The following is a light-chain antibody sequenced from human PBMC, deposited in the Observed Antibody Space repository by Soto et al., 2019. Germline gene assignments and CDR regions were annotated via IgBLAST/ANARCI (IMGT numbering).Light chain of an antibody. CDR1: QSVLYSSNSKNY. CDR3: QQYYTTPSIT. J-gene: IGKJ5*01. Sequence: DIVMTQSPDSLAVSLGERATSTCKSSQSVLYSSNSKNYLAWYQQKPGQPPKLXXYWAFIREYGVPDRFSGSGCGTDFTLTISSLQPEDVAVYYCQQYYTTPSITFGQGTRLEIK. V-gene: IGKV4-1*01. CDR2: WAF.